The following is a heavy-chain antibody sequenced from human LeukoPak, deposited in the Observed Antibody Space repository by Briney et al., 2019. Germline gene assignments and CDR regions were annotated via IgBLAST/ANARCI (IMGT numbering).Heavy chain of an antibody. CDR2: ISNDGSRK. J-gene: IGHJ4*02. Sequence: PGGSLRLSCVASGFTFSSYWINWVRQAPGKGLEWVAIISNDGSRKYYAHSVEGRFTISRDNSKNTLYLQMDSLRAEDTAVYYCARDRAWNYFDYWGQGTLVTVSS. D-gene: IGHD3-3*01. V-gene: IGHV3-30*03. CDR1: GFTFSSYW. CDR3: ARDRAWNYFDY.